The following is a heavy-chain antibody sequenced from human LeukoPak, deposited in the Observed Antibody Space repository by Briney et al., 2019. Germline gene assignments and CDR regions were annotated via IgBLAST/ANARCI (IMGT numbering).Heavy chain of an antibody. CDR2: IYYSGST. J-gene: IGHJ4*02. CDR1: GGSISSHY. V-gene: IGHV4-59*11. Sequence: SETLSLTCTVSGGSISSHYWSWIRQPPGKGLEWIGYIYYSGSTNYNPSLKSRVAISVDTSKNQFSLKLSSVTAADTAVYYCARKERDYWGQGTLVTVSS. CDR3: ARKERDY.